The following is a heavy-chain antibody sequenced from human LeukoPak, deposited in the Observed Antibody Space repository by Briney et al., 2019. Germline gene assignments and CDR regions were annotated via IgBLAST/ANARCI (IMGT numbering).Heavy chain of an antibody. CDR2: ISGSGTNT. J-gene: IGHJ4*02. CDR3: AKVKYASSQYYFDY. CDR1: GFTFSSYV. Sequence: GSLRLSCAASGFTFSSYVMSWVRQAPGKGLEWVSAISGSGTNTYYADSVKGRLTISRDNSKNTLYLQMNSLRAEDTAVYYCAKVKYASSQYYFDYWGQGALVTVSS. V-gene: IGHV3-23*01. D-gene: IGHD6-13*01.